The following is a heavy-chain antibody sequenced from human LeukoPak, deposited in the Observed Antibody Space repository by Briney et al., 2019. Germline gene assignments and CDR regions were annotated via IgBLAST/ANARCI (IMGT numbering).Heavy chain of an antibody. V-gene: IGHV4-59*01. CDR3: ARVSYDVLTGYHPLDY. D-gene: IGHD3-9*01. CDR1: TGSISSYY. Sequence: SETLTLTCTVSTGSISSYYWSWIRQPPGKGLEWIGCIFDSGTTKYNPSLKSRVTISVDTSKNQLPLKLSSVTAADTALYYCARVSYDVLTGYHPLDYWGQGTLVTVSS. J-gene: IGHJ4*02. CDR2: IFDSGTT.